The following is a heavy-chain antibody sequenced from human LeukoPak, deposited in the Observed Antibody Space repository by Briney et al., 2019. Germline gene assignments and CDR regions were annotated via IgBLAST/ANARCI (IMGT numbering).Heavy chain of an antibody. D-gene: IGHD1-1*01. Sequence: GGSLRLSCAASGFTFSTYWMTWVRQAPGKVLEWVANIKEDGSEIYYVDSVRGRFTISRENPKNSVYLQLNSLRAEDTAVYYCVRDTGGGRSYLDYWGQGTLVTVSS. J-gene: IGHJ4*02. CDR1: GFTFSTYW. V-gene: IGHV3-7*01. CDR3: VRDTGGGRSYLDY. CDR2: IKEDGSEI.